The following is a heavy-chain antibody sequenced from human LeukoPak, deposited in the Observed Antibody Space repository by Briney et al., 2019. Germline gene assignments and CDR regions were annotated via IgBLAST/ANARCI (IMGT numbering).Heavy chain of an antibody. V-gene: IGHV4-31*03. CDR1: GGSISSGGYY. CDR2: IYYSGST. D-gene: IGHD2-2*01. Sequence: PSETLSLTCTVSGGSISSGGYYWSWIRQHPGKGLEWIGYIYYSGSTNYNPSLKSRVTISVDTSKNQFSLKLSSVTAADTAVYYCARLPGTNYYYYYMDVWGKGTTVTVSS. CDR3: ARLPGTNYYYYYMDV. J-gene: IGHJ6*03.